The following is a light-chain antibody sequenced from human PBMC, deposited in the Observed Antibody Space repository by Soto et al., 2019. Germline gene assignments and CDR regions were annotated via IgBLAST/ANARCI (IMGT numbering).Light chain of an antibody. CDR3: QSYDSSLRGWL. J-gene: IGLJ3*02. V-gene: IGLV1-40*01. CDR2: ANI. Sequence: QSVLTQPPSVSGAPGQRVTISCTGSSSNIGADYDIHWYQHLPGTAPKLLIYANINRPSGVPDRFSGSKSGTSASLAITELQAEDEADYDCQSYDSSLRGWLFGGGTKLTVL. CDR1: SSNIGADYD.